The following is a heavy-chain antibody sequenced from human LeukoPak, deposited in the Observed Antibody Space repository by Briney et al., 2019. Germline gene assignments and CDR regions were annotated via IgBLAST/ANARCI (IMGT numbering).Heavy chain of an antibody. CDR2: ISDDGADR. J-gene: IGHJ4*02. CDR1: GFTFNNYA. Sequence: GGSLRLSCAASGFTFNNYAMSWVRQAPGKALEWVSAISDDGADRKYARSVKGRFTVSRDNSKNTLYLQMNSLRSEDTAICYCGRDWKLDYWGQGALVTVSS. D-gene: IGHD1-1*01. CDR3: GRDWKLDY. V-gene: IGHV3-23*01.